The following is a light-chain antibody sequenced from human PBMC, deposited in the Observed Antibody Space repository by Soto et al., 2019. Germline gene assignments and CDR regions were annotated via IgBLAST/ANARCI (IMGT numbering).Light chain of an antibody. CDR2: DAS. CDR3: QQYFEWPPMT. J-gene: IGKJ1*01. V-gene: IGKV3-11*01. Sequence: ENVLTQSPATLSLSPGERATLSCRASKSVGSYLAWYQQKPGQAPRLLIYDASNRATGIPARFSGSGSGTDFTLTISSLRSEDSAIYYCQQYFEWPPMTFGQGTKVEI. CDR1: KSVGSY.